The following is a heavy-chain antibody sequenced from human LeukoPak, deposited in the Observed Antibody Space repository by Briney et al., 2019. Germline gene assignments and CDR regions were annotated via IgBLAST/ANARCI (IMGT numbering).Heavy chain of an antibody. CDR1: GGSLSSSSYY. D-gene: IGHD6-19*01. J-gene: IGHJ4*02. Sequence: PSETLSLTCTVSGGSLSSSSYYWGWIRQPPGKGLEWIGSIYYSGSTCYNPSLKSRVTISVDTSKNQFSLKLSSVTAADTAVYYCARGELAVAAIYYFDYWGQGTLVTVSS. V-gene: IGHV4-39*01. CDR3: ARGELAVAAIYYFDY. CDR2: IYYSGST.